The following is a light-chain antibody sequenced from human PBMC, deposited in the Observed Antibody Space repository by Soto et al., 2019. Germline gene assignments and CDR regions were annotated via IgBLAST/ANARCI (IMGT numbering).Light chain of an antibody. CDR3: QAWDSSTGV. J-gene: IGLJ2*01. Sequence: SYELTQPPSVSVSPGQTASITCSGDKWGDKYASRYQQKPGQSPLLVIYEDTKRPSGIPERFSGSNSGNTATLTISGTQAMDEAAYSCQAWDSSTGVFGGGTKLTVL. CDR1: KWGDKY. CDR2: EDT. V-gene: IGLV3-1*01.